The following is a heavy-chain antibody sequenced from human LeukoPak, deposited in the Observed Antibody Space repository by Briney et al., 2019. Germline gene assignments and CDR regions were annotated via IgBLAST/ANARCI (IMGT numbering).Heavy chain of an antibody. D-gene: IGHD5-18*01. Sequence: PGGSLRLSCAASGFSFSSYGMHWVRQAPGKGLEWVAFIQYDGSEKYYADSVKGRFTISRDNSKSTLYLQMNSLRAEDTAVYYCAKDRAYSYGSLGYWGQGTLVTVSS. CDR1: GFSFSSYG. J-gene: IGHJ4*02. V-gene: IGHV3-30*02. CDR3: AKDRAYSYGSLGY. CDR2: IQYDGSEK.